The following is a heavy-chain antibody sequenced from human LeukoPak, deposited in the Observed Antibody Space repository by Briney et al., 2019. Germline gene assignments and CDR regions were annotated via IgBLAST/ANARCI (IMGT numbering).Heavy chain of an antibody. D-gene: IGHD1-26*01. CDR2: LSNDAVNK. V-gene: IGHV3-30*04. J-gene: IGHJ5*02. Sequence: GGSLRLSCTASGFTFNDYAMHWFRQAPGKGLEWVAVLSNDAVNKYFADSVTGRFTISRDNSKNTLYLQMNSLRVEDTAVYYCARGADAGGYNWFDPWGQGTLVTVSS. CDR1: GFTFNDYA. CDR3: ARGADAGGYNWFDP.